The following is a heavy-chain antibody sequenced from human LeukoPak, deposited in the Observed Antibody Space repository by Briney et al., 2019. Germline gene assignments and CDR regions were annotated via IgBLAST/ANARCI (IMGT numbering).Heavy chain of an antibody. V-gene: IGHV4-4*07. D-gene: IGHD3-22*01. CDR3: ARDSRIYYDSSGSHLDY. J-gene: IGHJ4*02. Sequence: SETLSLTCTVSGGSISSYYWSWIRQPAGKGLEWIGRIYTSGSTNYNPSLKSRVTMSEDTSKNQFSLKLSSVTAADTAVYYCARDSRIYYDSSGSHLDYWGQGTLVTVSS. CDR2: IYTSGST. CDR1: GGSISSYY.